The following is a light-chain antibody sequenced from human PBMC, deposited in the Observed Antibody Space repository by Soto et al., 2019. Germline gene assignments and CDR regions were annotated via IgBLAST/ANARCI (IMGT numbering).Light chain of an antibody. CDR2: KDS. J-gene: IGLJ2*01. CDR1: ALPKQY. V-gene: IGLV3-25*02. Sequence: YELTQPPSVSVSPGQTARITCSGDALPKQYAYWYQQKPGQAPVLVIYKDSERPSGIPERFSGSSSGTTVTLTISGVQAEDEADYYCQSADSSGTYPVVFGGGTKVTVL. CDR3: QSADSSGTYPVV.